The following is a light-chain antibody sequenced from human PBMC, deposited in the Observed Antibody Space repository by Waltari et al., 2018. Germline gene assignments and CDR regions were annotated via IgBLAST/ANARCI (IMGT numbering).Light chain of an antibody. Sequence: DIQMTKSPSTLSASVGATVTITCRASQSVSPWLAWYQQKPGKAPKLLIYQASNLENGAPSRFSGSGSGTEFSLTISSLQPDDFATYYCQQYHSFSVTFGGGTKVEIK. J-gene: IGKJ4*01. V-gene: IGKV1-5*03. CDR1: QSVSPW. CDR3: QQYHSFSVT. CDR2: QAS.